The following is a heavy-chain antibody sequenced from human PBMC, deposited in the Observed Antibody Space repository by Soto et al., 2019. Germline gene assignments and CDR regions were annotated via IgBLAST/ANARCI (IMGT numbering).Heavy chain of an antibody. CDR2: IYPTDSDT. CDR1: GYSFANYW. V-gene: IGHV5-51*01. J-gene: IGHJ4*02. D-gene: IGHD3-22*01. Sequence: PGESLKISCSGSGYSFANYWIGWVRQMPGKGLEWMGIIYPTDSDTRYSPSFQGQVTISADKSISTAYLQWNSLKASDTAIYFCARGDTSDYSTATPAAYWGQGPLVTVSS. CDR3: ARGDTSDYSTATPAAY.